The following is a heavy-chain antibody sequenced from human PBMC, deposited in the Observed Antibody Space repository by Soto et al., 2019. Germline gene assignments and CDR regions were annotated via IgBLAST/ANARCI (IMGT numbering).Heavy chain of an antibody. CDR2: INPNSGVT. CDR3: ARESGGATATLDYYYFYMDV. CDR1: GDSFNDYY. D-gene: IGHD5-12*01. V-gene: IGHV1-2*04. J-gene: IGHJ6*03. Sequence: QVQLVQSGAEVRKPGASVTVSCRSSGDSFNDYYIHWVRQAPGQGLGWMGWINPNSGVTKYAQKFQGWVSMTRDTSIRTVYMQLSRLRSDDTAVYYCARESGGATATLDYYYFYMDVLGTGTTVTVSS.